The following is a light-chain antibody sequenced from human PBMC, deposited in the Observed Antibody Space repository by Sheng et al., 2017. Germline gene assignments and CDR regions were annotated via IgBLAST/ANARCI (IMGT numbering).Light chain of an antibody. Sequence: AIRMTQSPSSFSASTGDRVTFTCRASQDISSYLAWYQQKPGKAPKLLIYAASTLQSGVPSRFSGSGSGTDFTLTISCLQSEDFATYYCQQYYNYPLTFGGGTKVEIK. J-gene: IGKJ4*01. V-gene: IGKV1-8*01. CDR2: AAS. CDR1: QDISSY. CDR3: QQYYNYPLT.